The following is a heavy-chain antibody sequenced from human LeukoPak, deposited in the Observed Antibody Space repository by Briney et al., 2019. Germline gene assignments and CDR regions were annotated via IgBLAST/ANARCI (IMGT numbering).Heavy chain of an antibody. CDR3: ASGHDILTGWYFDL. J-gene: IGHJ2*01. Sequence: SVKVSCKASGGTFSSYAISWVRQAPGQGLEWMGGIIPIFGTANYAQKFQGRVTITADESTSTAYMELSSLRSEDTAVYYCASGHDILTGWYFDLWGRGTLVTVSS. V-gene: IGHV1-69*01. CDR2: IIPIFGTA. CDR1: GGTFSSYA. D-gene: IGHD3-9*01.